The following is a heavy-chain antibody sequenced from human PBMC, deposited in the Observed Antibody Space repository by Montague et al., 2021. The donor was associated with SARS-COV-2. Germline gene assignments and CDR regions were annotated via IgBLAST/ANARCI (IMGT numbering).Heavy chain of an antibody. V-gene: IGHV4-61*03. CDR3: ARDRGDIYGGNSAWFDP. J-gene: IGHJ5*02. CDR2: FYYSGGS. Sequence: SETLSLTCTVSGASISTGSDYWTWIRQRPGRGLEWIGNFYYSGGSTYNPSLKSRVTISADTSKNLFSLTLKSVTASDTAGYYCARDRGDIYGGNSAWFDPWGQGTLVTVSS. D-gene: IGHD4-23*01. CDR1: GASISTGSDY.